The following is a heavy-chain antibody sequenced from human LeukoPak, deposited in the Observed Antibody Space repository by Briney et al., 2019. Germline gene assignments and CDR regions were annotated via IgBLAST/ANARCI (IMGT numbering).Heavy chain of an antibody. CDR3: AKERRRGYGFDY. CDR1: GFTFSSYG. CDR2: ISYDGSNK. D-gene: IGHD2-15*01. J-gene: IGHJ4*02. Sequence: GRSLRLSCAASGFTFSSYGMHWVRQAPGKGLEWLAVISYDGSNKYYADSVKGRFTISRDNSKNTLYLQMNSLRAEDTAVYYCAKERRRGYGFDYWGQGTLVTVSS. V-gene: IGHV3-30*18.